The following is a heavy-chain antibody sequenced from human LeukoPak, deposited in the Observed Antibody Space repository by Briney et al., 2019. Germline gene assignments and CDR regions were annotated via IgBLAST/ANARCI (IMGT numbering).Heavy chain of an antibody. V-gene: IGHV3-23*01. CDR3: AKGAYYYDTSGKID. Sequence: GGSLRLSCAASGFTLSSYAMSWVRQAPGKGLEWVSAISGSGGSIYYADSVKGRFTISRDNSKNTLYLQMNSLRAEDTAVYYCAKGAYYYDTSGKIDWGQGTLVTVSS. CDR2: ISGSGGSI. J-gene: IGHJ4*02. D-gene: IGHD3-22*01. CDR1: GFTLSSYA.